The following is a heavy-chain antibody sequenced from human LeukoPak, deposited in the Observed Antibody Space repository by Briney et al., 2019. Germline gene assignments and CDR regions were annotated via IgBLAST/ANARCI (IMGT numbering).Heavy chain of an antibody. D-gene: IGHD6-13*01. V-gene: IGHV4-34*01. CDR1: GGSFSGYY. CDR3: VRIPNTSSSWYRSGYY. CDR2: INHSGST. Sequence: PSETLSLTCAVYGGSFSGYYWSWIRQPPGKGLEWIGEINHSGSTNYNPSLKSRVTISVDTSKNQFSLKLSSVTAADTAVYYCVRIPNTSSSWYRSGYYWGQGTLVTVSS. J-gene: IGHJ4*02.